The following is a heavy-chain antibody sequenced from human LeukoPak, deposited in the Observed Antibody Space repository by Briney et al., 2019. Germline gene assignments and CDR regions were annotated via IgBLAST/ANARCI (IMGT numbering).Heavy chain of an antibody. D-gene: IGHD3-10*01. Sequence: ASVKVSCKASGYTFTSYGISWVRQAPGQGLEWMGWISAYNGNTNYAQKLQGRVTMTTGTSTSTAYMELRSLRSDDTAVYYCATSSEGTIYYYYYGMDVWGQGTTVTVSS. J-gene: IGHJ6*02. CDR2: ISAYNGNT. CDR1: GYTFTSYG. CDR3: ATSSEGTIYYYYYGMDV. V-gene: IGHV1-18*01.